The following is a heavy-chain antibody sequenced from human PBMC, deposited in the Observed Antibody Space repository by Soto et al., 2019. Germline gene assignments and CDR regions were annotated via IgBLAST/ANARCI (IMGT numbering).Heavy chain of an antibody. Sequence: QVQLVESGGGLVKPGGSLRLSCAASGFSFSDSYMSWVRQAPGKGLEWVAYISGSSGYTGYADSVKGRFTISRDNAKNSLYLQMNSLRADDTAVYYCTRDSGGRDAYWGQGALVTVSS. CDR3: TRDSGGRDAY. V-gene: IGHV3-11*06. D-gene: IGHD2-15*01. CDR1: GFSFSDSY. J-gene: IGHJ4*02. CDR2: ISGSSGYT.